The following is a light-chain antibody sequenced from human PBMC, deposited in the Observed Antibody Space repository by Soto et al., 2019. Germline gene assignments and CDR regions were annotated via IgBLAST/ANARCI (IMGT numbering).Light chain of an antibody. CDR1: ETVDSF. J-gene: IGKJ4*01. Sequence: EIVLTQSPATLSLSPGERAALSCRASETVDSFLAWYQQKPGQAPRLLIYDASKRPTGIPARFSGSGSGTDFTLTISSLEPEDFVVYYCQQRKKWPPLTFGGGTKVEIK. V-gene: IGKV3-11*01. CDR3: QQRKKWPPLT. CDR2: DAS.